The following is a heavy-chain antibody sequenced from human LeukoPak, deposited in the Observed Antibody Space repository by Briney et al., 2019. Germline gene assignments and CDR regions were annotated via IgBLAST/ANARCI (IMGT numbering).Heavy chain of an antibody. CDR2: IYTSGSA. J-gene: IGHJ5*02. D-gene: IGHD1-26*01. V-gene: IGHV4-4*07. Sequence: PSETLSLTCTVSGGSISSYYWSWIRQPAGKGLEWIGRIYTSGSANYNPSLKSRVTMSVDTSKNQFSLKLSSVTAADTAVDYCARQPRPXXGRLNWFDPWGQGTLVTVSS. CDR3: ARQPRPXXGRLNWFDP. CDR1: GGSISSYY.